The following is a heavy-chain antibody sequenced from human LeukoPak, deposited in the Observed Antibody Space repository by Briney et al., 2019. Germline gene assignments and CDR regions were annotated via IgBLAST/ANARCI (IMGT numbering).Heavy chain of an antibody. CDR2: ISAYNGNT. J-gene: IGHJ4*02. CDR3: ARDLLDYYDSSGYPHFDY. CDR1: GYTFTSYG. Sequence: ASVKVSCKASGYTFTSYGISWVRQAPGQGLEWMGWISAYNGNTNYAQKLQGRVTMTTDTSTSTAYKELRSLRSDDTAVYYCARDLLDYYDSSGYPHFDYWGQGTLVTVSS. D-gene: IGHD3-22*01. V-gene: IGHV1-18*01.